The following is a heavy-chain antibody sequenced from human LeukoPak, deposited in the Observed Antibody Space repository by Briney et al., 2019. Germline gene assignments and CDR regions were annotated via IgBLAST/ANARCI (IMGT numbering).Heavy chain of an antibody. D-gene: IGHD5-18*01. CDR1: GGSISSYY. CDR3: ARGRDTAMVNY. V-gene: IGHV4-59*01. CDR2: IYYSGST. Sequence: PSETLSLTCTVSGGSISSYYWSRIRQPPGKGLEWIGYIYYSGSTNYNPSLKSRVTISVDTSKNQLSLKLSSVTAADTAVYYCARGRDTAMVNYWGQGTLVTVSS. J-gene: IGHJ4*02.